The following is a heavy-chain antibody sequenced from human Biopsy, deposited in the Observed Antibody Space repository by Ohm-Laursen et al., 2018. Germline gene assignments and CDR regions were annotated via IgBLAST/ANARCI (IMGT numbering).Heavy chain of an antibody. D-gene: IGHD1-1*01. J-gene: IGHJ4*02. Sequence: GSSVKVSCNASGYTFSSYGINWVRQAPGQGLEWLGWISTYNGNTNYAQNLQGRVTMTKDTSTDTAYMELSSLRSEDTAVYYCAADINVWNVNYWGQGTQVTVSS. CDR2: ISTYNGNT. V-gene: IGHV1-18*01. CDR1: GYTFSSYG. CDR3: AADINVWNVNY.